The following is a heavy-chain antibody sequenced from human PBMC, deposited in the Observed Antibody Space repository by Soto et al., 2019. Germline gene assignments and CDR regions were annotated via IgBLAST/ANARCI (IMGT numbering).Heavy chain of an antibody. CDR2: INPNSSGT. D-gene: IGHD3-22*01. J-gene: IGHJ6*02. CDR1: GYSLRSNY. Sequence: QVQLVQSGAEVKKPGASVKVSCKASGYSLRSNYVHWVRQAPGQGLEWMGWINPNSSGTVYAQKFQGRVSMTRDASLTTASMQLNRLTSDDTAVYYCARDLIVEGRENYGMDVWGQGTTVTVSS. CDR3: ARDLIVEGRENYGMDV. V-gene: IGHV1-2*02.